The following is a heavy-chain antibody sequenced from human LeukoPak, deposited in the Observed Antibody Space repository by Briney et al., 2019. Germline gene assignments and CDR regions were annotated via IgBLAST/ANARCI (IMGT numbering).Heavy chain of an antibody. V-gene: IGHV4-4*07. Sequence: KPSETLSLTCTVAAGSISSYYWSWIRQPAGKGLEWIGRVYTSGSTNYNPSLKSRVTMSVDTSKNQFSLKLSSVTAADTAVYYCARLASASYCGGDCYSFYAFDIWGQGTMVTVSS. CDR2: VYTSGST. D-gene: IGHD2-21*02. CDR3: ARLASASYCGGDCYSFYAFDI. CDR1: AGSISSYY. J-gene: IGHJ3*02.